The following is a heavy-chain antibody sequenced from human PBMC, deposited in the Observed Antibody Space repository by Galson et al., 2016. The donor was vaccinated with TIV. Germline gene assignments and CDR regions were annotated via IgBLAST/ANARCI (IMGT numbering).Heavy chain of an antibody. J-gene: IGHJ6*02. CDR1: GYTFRNYG. Sequence: SVKVSCKASGYTFRNYGFSWVRQAPGQGLEWLGWISSYNGDTNYAHNLRGRLTMTTDSSTTTASMELRSLRSDDTAVYFCARDRVSMTMILVVDYHYGMDVWGPGTTVTVSS. CDR2: ISSYNGDT. CDR3: ARDRVSMTMILVVDYHYGMDV. V-gene: IGHV1-18*04. D-gene: IGHD3-22*01.